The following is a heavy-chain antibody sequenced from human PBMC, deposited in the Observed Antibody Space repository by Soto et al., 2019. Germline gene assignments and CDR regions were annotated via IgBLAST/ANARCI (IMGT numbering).Heavy chain of an antibody. D-gene: IGHD4-17*01. CDR1: GFTFSSYS. CDR3: ARPRTMYGDPRDY. J-gene: IGHJ4*02. Sequence: GGSLRLSCAASGFTFSSYSMNWVRQAPGKGLEWVSSISSSSSYIYYADSVKGRFTISRDNAKNSLYLQMNSLRAEDTAVYYCARPRTMYGDPRDYWGQGTLVTVSS. V-gene: IGHV3-21*01. CDR2: ISSSSSYI.